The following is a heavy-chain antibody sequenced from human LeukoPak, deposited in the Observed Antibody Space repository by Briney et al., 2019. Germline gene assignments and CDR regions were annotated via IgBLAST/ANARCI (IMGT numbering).Heavy chain of an antibody. Sequence: SEGLSLTCTVPGGSISSDYWSWIRPPPGKGLEWVGYIHYSRSTNYNPSRKSRVTISVDTTKNQFSMKMVSVTAADTAVYYCARAGYSGVAGRDISYYFDYWGQGTLVTVS. CDR2: IHYSRST. V-gene: IGHV4-59*01. CDR1: GGSISSDY. CDR3: ARAGYSGVAGRDISYYFDY. J-gene: IGHJ4*02. D-gene: IGHD6-19*01.